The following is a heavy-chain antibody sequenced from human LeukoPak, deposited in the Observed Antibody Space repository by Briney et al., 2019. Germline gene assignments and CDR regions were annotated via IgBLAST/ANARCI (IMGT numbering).Heavy chain of an antibody. CDR1: GGSISSGGYY. CDR3: ARVQGDCSSTSCYSVHYYYMDV. D-gene: IGHD2-2*02. J-gene: IGHJ6*03. Sequence: SETLSLTCTVSGGSISSGGYYWSWIRQHPGKGLEWIGYIYYSGSTYYNPSLKSRVTISVDTSKNQFSLKLSSVTAADTAVYYCARVQGDCSSTSCYSVHYYYMDVWGKGTTVTVSS. CDR2: IYYSGST. V-gene: IGHV4-31*03.